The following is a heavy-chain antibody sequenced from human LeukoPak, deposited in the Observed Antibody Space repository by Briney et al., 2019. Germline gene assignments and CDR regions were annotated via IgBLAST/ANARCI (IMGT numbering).Heavy chain of an antibody. CDR3: ARDWSRYAY. V-gene: IGHV4-39*07. J-gene: IGHJ4*02. D-gene: IGHD3-16*01. CDR1: GGSISSCTYS. Sequence: ASETLSLTCSVSGGSISSCTYSWGWIRQPPGKGLEWIGSFSCSGSTYYNPSLKSRVTISVDTSKSQFSLYMDSVTAADTAVYYCARDWSRYAYWGQGTLVTVSS. CDR2: FSCSGST.